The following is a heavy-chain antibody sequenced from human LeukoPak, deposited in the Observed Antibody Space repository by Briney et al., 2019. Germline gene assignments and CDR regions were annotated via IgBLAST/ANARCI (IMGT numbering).Heavy chain of an antibody. Sequence: GGSLRLSCAASGFTFSSYWIYWVRQAPGKGLVWVSRINSDGSSTNYADSVKGRFTISRDNSKNTLYLQMNSLRAEDTAVYYCATLRARPDYWGQGTLVTVSS. CDR3: ATLRARPDY. CDR1: GFTFSSYW. CDR2: INSDGSST. V-gene: IGHV3-74*01. J-gene: IGHJ4*02. D-gene: IGHD2-15*01.